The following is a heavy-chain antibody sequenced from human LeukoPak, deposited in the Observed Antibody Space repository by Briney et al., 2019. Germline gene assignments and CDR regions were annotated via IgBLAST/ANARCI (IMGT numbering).Heavy chain of an antibody. Sequence: GSLKLSCAASGFTFNCHGMHWVRQASGKGLEWVSAISGRDGSTYYADSVKGRLTISRDNSKNTLYLQMNSLRAEDTAVYYCARGVRVSFDIWGQGTMVTVSS. J-gene: IGHJ3*02. D-gene: IGHD6-13*01. V-gene: IGHV3-23*01. CDR3: ARGVRVSFDI. CDR1: GFTFNCHG. CDR2: ISGRDGST.